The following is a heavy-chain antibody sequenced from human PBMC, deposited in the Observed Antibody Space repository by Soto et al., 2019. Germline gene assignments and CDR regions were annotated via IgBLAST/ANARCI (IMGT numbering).Heavy chain of an antibody. CDR2: ISKHESPI. CDR3: ARGFSYASLCY. V-gene: IGHV3-48*02. Sequence: EEQLVESGGALVQPGSSLRLSCATSGFPFSSYDMSWVRQAPGKGLEWISYISKHESPIYYADSVNGRFTISRDNAKNSVYLEMNSLREEDTAVYYCARGFSYASLCYWGQGTLVTVSS. J-gene: IGHJ4*02. CDR1: GFPFSSYD. D-gene: IGHD5-18*01.